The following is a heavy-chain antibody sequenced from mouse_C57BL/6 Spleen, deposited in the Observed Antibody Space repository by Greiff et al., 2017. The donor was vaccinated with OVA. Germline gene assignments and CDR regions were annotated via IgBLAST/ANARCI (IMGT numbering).Heavy chain of an antibody. CDR2: ISSGGSYT. V-gene: IGHV5-6*01. D-gene: IGHD1-1*01. CDR3: ARHPLITTVVERWYFDV. Sequence: EVQLVESGGDLVKPGGSLKLSCAASGFTFSSYGMSWVRQTPDKRLEWVATISSGGSYTYYPDSVKGRFTISRDNAKNTLYLQMSSLKSEDTAMYYCARHPLITTVVERWYFDVWGTGTTVTVSS. J-gene: IGHJ1*03. CDR1: GFTFSSYG.